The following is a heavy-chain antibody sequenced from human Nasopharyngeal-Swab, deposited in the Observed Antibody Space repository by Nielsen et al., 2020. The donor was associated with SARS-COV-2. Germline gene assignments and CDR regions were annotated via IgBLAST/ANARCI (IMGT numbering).Heavy chain of an antibody. CDR3: ARAHNSWPAFFDY. CDR2: INSDGSYT. D-gene: IGHD6-13*01. J-gene: IGHJ4*02. CDR1: GFSFSSYW. Sequence: GESLKISCAASGFSFSSYWMHWVRQAPGKGLVWVSRINSDGSYTSYADSVKGRFTIFRDNAKNTLYLQMNSLRAEDTAVYYCARAHNSWPAFFDYWGQGTLVTVSS. V-gene: IGHV3-74*01.